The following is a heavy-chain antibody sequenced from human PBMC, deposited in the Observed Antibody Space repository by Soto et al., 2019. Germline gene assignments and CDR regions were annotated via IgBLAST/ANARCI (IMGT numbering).Heavy chain of an antibody. J-gene: IGHJ6*02. D-gene: IGHD2-15*01. CDR3: AADLDSRIFGMDV. V-gene: IGHV1-58*01. CDR2: IVVGSGNT. CDR1: GFTFTSSA. Sequence: SVKVSCKASGFTFTSSAVQWVRQARGQRLEWIGWIVVGSGNTNYAQKFQERVTITRDMSTSTAYMELSSLRSEDTAVYYCAADLDSRIFGMDVWGQGTTVTVSS.